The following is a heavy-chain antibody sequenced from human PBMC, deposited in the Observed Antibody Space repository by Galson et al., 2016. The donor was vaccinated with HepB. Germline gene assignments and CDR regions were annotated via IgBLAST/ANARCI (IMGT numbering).Heavy chain of an antibody. CDR3: ANDWYGYMAY. Sequence: SLRLSCADSGFTFSIYSMNWVRQAPGKGLEWISHITSSSSVTYYADSVKGRFTISRENAKKSLYLQMNSLRDEDTAVYYCANDWYGYMAYWGQGTLVTVSS. CDR1: GFTFSIYS. CDR2: ITSSSSVT. V-gene: IGHV3-48*02. D-gene: IGHD3-9*01. J-gene: IGHJ4*02.